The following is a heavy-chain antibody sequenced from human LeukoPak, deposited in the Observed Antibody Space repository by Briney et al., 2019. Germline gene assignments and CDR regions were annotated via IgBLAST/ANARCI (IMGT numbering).Heavy chain of an antibody. J-gene: IGHJ4*02. CDR1: GYTFIDYY. CDR2: INPNSGGS. Sequence: ASVKVSCKASGYTFIDYYIHRVRQAPGQGLEWMGRINPNSGGSNYAQNFQGRVTMTRDTSISTAYMELSRLRSDDTAVYYCARDLPSTSNWELDYWGQGTLVTVSS. D-gene: IGHD7-27*01. V-gene: IGHV1-2*06. CDR3: ARDLPSTSNWELDY.